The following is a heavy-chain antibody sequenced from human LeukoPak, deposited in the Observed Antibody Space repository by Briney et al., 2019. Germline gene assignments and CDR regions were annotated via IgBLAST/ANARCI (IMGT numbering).Heavy chain of an antibody. CDR3: ARDSPPDY. Sequence: SETLSLTCAVSGCSISSGYYWGWIRQPPGKGLEWIGSIYHSGSTYYNPSLKSRVTISVDTSKNQFSLKLSSVTAADTAVYYCARDSPPDYWGQGTLVTVSS. CDR2: IYHSGST. CDR1: GCSISSGYY. J-gene: IGHJ4*02. V-gene: IGHV4-38-2*02.